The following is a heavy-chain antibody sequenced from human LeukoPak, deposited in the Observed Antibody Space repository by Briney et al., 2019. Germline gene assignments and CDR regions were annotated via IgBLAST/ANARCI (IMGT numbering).Heavy chain of an antibody. J-gene: IGHJ6*03. CDR2: ISGSGGST. Sequence: GGSLRLSCAASGFTFSSYGMSWVRQAPGKGLEWVSAISGSGGSTYYADSVKGRFTISRDNSKNTLYLQMNSLRAEDTAVYYCAREGSGSYRSTKYYYYMDVWGKGTTVTVSS. V-gene: IGHV3-23*01. CDR3: AREGSGSYRSTKYYYYMDV. CDR1: GFTFSSYG. D-gene: IGHD1-26*01.